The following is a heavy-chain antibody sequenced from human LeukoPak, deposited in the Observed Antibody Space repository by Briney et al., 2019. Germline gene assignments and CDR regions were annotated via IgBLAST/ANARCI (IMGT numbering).Heavy chain of an antibody. CDR1: GGSISSNN. CDR3: ATSPVYSYGHPYYFDY. D-gene: IGHD5-18*01. CDR2: ISSSSSYI. J-gene: IGHJ4*02. Sequence: PSGTLSLTCAVSGGSISSNNWWSWVRQPPGKGLEWVSCISSSSSYIYYADSVKGRFTISRDNAKNSLYLQMNSLRAEDTAVYYCATSPVYSYGHPYYFDYWGQGTLVTVSS. V-gene: IGHV3-21*01.